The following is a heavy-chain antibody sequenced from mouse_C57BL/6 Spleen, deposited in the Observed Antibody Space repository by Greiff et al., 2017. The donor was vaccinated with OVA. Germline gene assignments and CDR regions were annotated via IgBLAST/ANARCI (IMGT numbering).Heavy chain of an antibody. CDR2: IYPGSGST. V-gene: IGHV1-55*01. J-gene: IGHJ2*01. D-gene: IGHD1-1*01. CDR1: GYTFTSYW. CDR3: ARTGVEGVFDY. Sequence: QVQLQQPGAELVKPGASVKMSCKASGYTFTSYWITWVKLRPGQGLEWIGDIYPGSGSTNTNEKFKSKATLTVDTSSSTAYMQLSSLQSEDSAVYYCARTGVEGVFDYWGQGTALTVSS.